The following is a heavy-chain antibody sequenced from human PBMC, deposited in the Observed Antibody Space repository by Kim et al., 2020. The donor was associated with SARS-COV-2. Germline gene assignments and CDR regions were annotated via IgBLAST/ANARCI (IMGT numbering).Heavy chain of an antibody. CDR1: GFTFSTYA. CDR3: EASDY. J-gene: IGHJ4*02. V-gene: IGHV3-23*01. Sequence: GGSLRLSCAASGFTFSTYAMSCARQAPGKGLEWVSTISASGVGTHYADSVRGRFTISRDNSRNTLFLQMNYLRAEDTAIYYCEASDYWGRGSLVTVSS. CDR2: ISASGVGT.